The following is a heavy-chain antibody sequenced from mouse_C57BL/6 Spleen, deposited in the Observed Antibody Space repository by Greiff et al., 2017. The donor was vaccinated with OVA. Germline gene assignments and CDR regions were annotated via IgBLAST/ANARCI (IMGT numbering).Heavy chain of an antibody. CDR2: ISYDGSN. CDR1: GYSITSGYY. J-gene: IGHJ4*01. Sequence: EVQLVESGPGLVKPSQSLSLTCSVTGYSITSGYYWNWIRQFPGNKLEWMGSISYDGSNNYNPSPKNRISITRDTSKNQFFLKLNSVTTEDTATYYCAHYSNYVSYYAMDYWGQGTSVTVSS. D-gene: IGHD2-5*01. CDR3: AHYSNYVSYYAMDY. V-gene: IGHV3-6*01.